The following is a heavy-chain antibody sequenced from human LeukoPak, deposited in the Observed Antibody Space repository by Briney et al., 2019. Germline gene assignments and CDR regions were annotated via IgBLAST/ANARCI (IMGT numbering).Heavy chain of an antibody. J-gene: IGHJ4*02. CDR2: VYYTGST. CDR1: GGSNSGDY. CDR3: ARLQGGSTAVFDY. Sequence: SETLSLTCTVSGGSNSGDYWSWIRQPPGKGLEWIGYVYYTGSTNYNPSLKSRVTISVDTSKNQFSLKLSSVTAADTAVYYCARLQGGSTAVFDYWGQGTLVSVSS. D-gene: IGHD1-26*01. V-gene: IGHV4-59*01.